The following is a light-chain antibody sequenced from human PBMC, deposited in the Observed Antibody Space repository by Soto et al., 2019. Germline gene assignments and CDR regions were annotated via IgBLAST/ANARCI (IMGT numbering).Light chain of an antibody. J-gene: IGLJ3*02. Sequence: QSALTQPPSASGTPGQRVTISCSGSSSNIGSNTVSWYQQLPGTAPKLLSYSNSQRPAGVPDRFSGSKSGTSASLAISGLQSEDEADYYCAAWDDSLKGRVFGGGTKLTVL. V-gene: IGLV1-44*01. CDR1: SSNIGSNT. CDR3: AAWDDSLKGRV. CDR2: SNS.